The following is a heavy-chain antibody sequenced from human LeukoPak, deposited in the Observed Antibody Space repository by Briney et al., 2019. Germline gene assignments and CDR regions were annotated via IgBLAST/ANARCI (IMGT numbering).Heavy chain of an antibody. J-gene: IGHJ4*02. CDR1: GGSFSGYY. CDR3: QSRFLEWLLDY. V-gene: IGHV4-34*01. D-gene: IGHD3-3*01. CDR2: INHSGST. Sequence: PSETLSLTCAVYGGSFSGYYWSWIRQPPGKGLEWIGEINHSGSTNYNPSLKSRVTISVDTSKNQFSLKLNSVTAADTAMYYCQSRFLEWLLDYWGQGTLVTVSS.